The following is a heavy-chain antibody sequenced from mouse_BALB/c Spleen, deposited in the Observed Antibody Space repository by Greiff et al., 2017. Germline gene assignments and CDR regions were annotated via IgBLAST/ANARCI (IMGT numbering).Heavy chain of an antibody. CDR1: GFTFSSYA. D-gene: IGHD1-1*01. J-gene: IGHJ2*01. V-gene: IGHV5-6-5*01. Sequence: EGKLVESGGGLVKPGGSLKLSCAASGFTFSSYAMSWVRQTPEKRLEWVASISSGGSTYYPDSVKGRFTISRDNARNILYLQMSSLRSEDTAMYYCARGPTVVGDYWGQGTTLTVSS. CDR2: ISSGGST. CDR3: ARGPTVVGDY.